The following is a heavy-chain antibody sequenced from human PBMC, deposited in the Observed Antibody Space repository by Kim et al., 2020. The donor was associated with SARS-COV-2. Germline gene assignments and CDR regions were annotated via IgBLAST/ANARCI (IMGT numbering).Heavy chain of an antibody. CDR3: ARVQFGSGSPFDC. J-gene: IGHJ4*02. D-gene: IGHD3-10*01. Sequence: DYAASVKDRFTMSRDESKNSLYLQMNSLKTEDTAVYYCARVQFGSGSPFDCWGQGTLVTVSS. V-gene: IGHV3-72*01.